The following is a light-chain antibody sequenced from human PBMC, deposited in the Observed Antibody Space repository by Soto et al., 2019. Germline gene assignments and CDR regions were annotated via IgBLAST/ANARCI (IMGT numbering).Light chain of an antibody. V-gene: IGKV3-15*01. Sequence: EIVMTQSPVTLSVSPGERATLSCRASQTVSSNLAWYQQKPGQAPRLXXYGASTRATGIPGRFSGSGSETEFTLPISSLQSEDFAVYYCQQYHNWPPITFGQGTRLEI. J-gene: IGKJ5*01. CDR1: QTVSSN. CDR3: QQYHNWPPIT. CDR2: GAS.